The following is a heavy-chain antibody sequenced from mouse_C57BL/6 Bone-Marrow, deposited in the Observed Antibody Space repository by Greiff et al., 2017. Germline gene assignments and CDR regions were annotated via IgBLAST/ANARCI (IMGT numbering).Heavy chain of an antibody. CDR1: GYTFTTYP. Sequence: QVQLQQSGAELVKPGASVKMSCNASGYTFTTYPIEWMKQNHGTSLEWIGHFNPYNDDTKYNEKFKGKATLTVEKSSSTVYLELSRLTSDDSAVYDCARSSTVFYYFDYWGQGTTLTGSS. CDR2: FNPYNDDT. J-gene: IGHJ2*01. V-gene: IGHV1-47*01. CDR3: ARSSTVFYYFDY. D-gene: IGHD1-1*01.